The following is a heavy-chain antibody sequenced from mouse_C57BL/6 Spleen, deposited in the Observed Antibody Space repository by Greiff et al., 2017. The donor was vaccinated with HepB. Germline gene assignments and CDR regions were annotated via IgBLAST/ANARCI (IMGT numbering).Heavy chain of an antibody. CDR2: IWRGGST. J-gene: IGHJ1*03. CDR3: AKNSAYYGNYVYFDV. D-gene: IGHD2-10*01. V-gene: IGHV2-5*01. Sequence: VQLQQSGPGLVQPSQSLSITCTVSGFSLTSYGVHWVRQSPGKGLEWLGVIWRGGSTDYNAAFMSRLSITKDNSKSQVFFKMNSLQADDTAIYYCAKNSAYYGNYVYFDVWGTGTTVTVSS. CDR1: GFSLTSYG.